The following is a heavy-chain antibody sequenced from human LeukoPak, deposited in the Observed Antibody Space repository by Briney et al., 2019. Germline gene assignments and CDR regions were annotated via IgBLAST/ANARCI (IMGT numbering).Heavy chain of an antibody. V-gene: IGHV4-59*01. CDR2: IYYSGST. CDR1: GGSISSYY. J-gene: IGHJ4*02. Sequence: SETLSLTCTVSGGSISSYYWSWIRQPPGKGLEWIGYIYYSGSTNYNPSLKSRVTISVDTSKNQFSLKLSSVTAADTAVYYCARGGRSGFWSGSDPEFDYWGQGTLVTVSS. CDR3: ARGGRSGFWSGSDPEFDY. D-gene: IGHD3-3*01.